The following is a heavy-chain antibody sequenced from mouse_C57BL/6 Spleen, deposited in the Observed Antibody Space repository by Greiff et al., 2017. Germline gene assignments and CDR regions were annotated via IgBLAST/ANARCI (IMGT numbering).Heavy chain of an antibody. J-gene: IGHJ4*01. V-gene: IGHV14-4*01. CDR3: TTGGATDYAMDY. CDR1: GFNIKDDY. D-gene: IGHD3-1*01. CDR2: LDPENGDT. Sequence: EVKLMESGAELVRPGASVKLSCTASGFNIKDDYMHWVKQRPEQGLEWIGWLDPENGDTDYASKFQGKATITADTSSNTAYLQLSSLTSEDTAVYYCTTGGATDYAMDYWGQGTSVTVSS.